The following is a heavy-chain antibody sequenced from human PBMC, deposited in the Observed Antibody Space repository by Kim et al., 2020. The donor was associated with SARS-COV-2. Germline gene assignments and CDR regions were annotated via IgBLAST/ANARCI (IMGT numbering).Heavy chain of an antibody. CDR2: IYYTGDT. CDR1: GDPISSRSSY. Sequence: SETLSLTCTVSGDPISSRSSYWGWIRQPPGKGLEWIAYIYYTGDTYYNPSLKSRVTMSVDTSKNQFSLKLNSVTAADTAVYYCARHVTLSSKFDTWGQGTLVTVSS. V-gene: IGHV4-39*01. D-gene: IGHD2-21*02. CDR3: ARHVTLSSKFDT. J-gene: IGHJ4*02.